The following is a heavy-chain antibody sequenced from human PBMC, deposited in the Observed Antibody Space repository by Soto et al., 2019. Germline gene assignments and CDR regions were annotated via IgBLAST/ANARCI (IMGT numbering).Heavy chain of an antibody. CDR2: ISYDGSNK. V-gene: IGHV3-30*18. CDR3: AKEIGYGSDGMEV. Sequence: GGSLRLSCAASGFTFSSYGMHWVRQAPGKGLEWVAVISYDGSNKYYADSVKGRFTISRENSKDTLYLQMNSLRAEDTAVYYCAKEIGYGSDGMEVWAQGTTVPVSS. D-gene: IGHD1-1*01. J-gene: IGHJ6*02. CDR1: GFTFSSYG.